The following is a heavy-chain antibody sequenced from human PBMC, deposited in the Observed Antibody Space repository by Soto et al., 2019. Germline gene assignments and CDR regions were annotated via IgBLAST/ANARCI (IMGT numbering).Heavy chain of an antibody. CDR1: GGSMSSYY. J-gene: IGHJ3*02. V-gene: IGHV4-59*08. CDR2: IYYSGST. Sequence: SETLCLTCTASGGSMSSYYWNWIRQPPGKGLEWIGYIYYSGSTNYNPSLKSRVTISVDTSKNQFSLKLSSVTAADTAVYYCARPLQLENAFDIWGQGTMVTVSS. CDR3: ARPLQLENAFDI. D-gene: IGHD1-1*01.